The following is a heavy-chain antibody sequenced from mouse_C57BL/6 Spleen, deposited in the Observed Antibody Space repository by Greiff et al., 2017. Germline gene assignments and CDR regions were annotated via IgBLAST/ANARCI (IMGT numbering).Heavy chain of an antibody. CDR1: GYAFSSYW. CDR3: AGAQASRAMDY. J-gene: IGHJ4*01. CDR2: FYPGDGDT. Sequence: VQLQQSGAELVKPGASVKISCKASGYAFSSYWMNWVKQRPGQGLEWIGQFYPGDGDTNYNGKFKGKATLTADKSSSTAYMQLSSLTSEDSAVYFWAGAQASRAMDYWGKGTSVTVSS. V-gene: IGHV1-80*01. D-gene: IGHD3-2*02.